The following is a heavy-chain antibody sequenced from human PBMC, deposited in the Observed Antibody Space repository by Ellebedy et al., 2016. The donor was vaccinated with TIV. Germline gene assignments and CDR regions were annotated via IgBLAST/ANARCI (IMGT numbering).Heavy chain of an antibody. V-gene: IGHV3-30*03. CDR1: GFRFSNYG. CDR3: RRDLSAVAPRSGAN. CDR2: ISNDEGNE. Sequence: GESLKISCAASGFRFSNYGMHWVRQAPGKGLEWVAFISNDEGNEYYPDSVKGRFTISRDNSKNTLYLQLNSLRAEDTAVYFCRRDLSAVAPRSGANWGQGTLVTVSS. D-gene: IGHD6-19*01. J-gene: IGHJ4*02.